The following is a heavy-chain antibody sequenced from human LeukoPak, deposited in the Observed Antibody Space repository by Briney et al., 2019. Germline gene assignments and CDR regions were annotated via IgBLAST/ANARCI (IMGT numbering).Heavy chain of an antibody. CDR1: GGSISSYY. CDR2: IYYSGST. CDR3: ARHKTTVTTVDY. J-gene: IGHJ4*02. V-gene: IGHV4-59*08. D-gene: IGHD4-17*01. Sequence: SETLSLTCTVSGGSISSYYWSWIRQPPGKGLAGIGYIYYSGSTNYNPSLKSRVTISLVTSKYQFSLKMGSVTAADTAVYYCARHKTTVTTVDYWGQGTLVTVSS.